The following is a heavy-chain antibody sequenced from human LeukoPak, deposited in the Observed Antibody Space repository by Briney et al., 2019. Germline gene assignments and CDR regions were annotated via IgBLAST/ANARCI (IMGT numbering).Heavy chain of an antibody. CDR3: TRVGYIDEGIDY. V-gene: IGHV3-53*01. D-gene: IGHD5-24*01. CDR2: IYGGGST. CDR1: GFTVSSSY. J-gene: IGHJ4*02. Sequence: GGSLRLSCAASGFTVSSSYMNWVRQAPGKGLEWVSLIYGGGSTYYADSVKGRFTISRDNSKNTLYLQMNSLRAEDTAIYYCTRVGYIDEGIDYWGQGTLVTVSS.